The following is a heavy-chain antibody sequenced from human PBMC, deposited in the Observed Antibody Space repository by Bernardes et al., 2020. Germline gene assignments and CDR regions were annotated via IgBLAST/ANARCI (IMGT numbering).Heavy chain of an antibody. CDR2: IYYSGST. D-gene: IGHD3-10*01. V-gene: IGHV4-39*01. CDR1: GGSISSSSYY. CDR3: ARLPGAVDD. Sequence: ATLSLTCTVSGGSISSSSYYWGWIRQPPGKGLEWIASIYYSGSTYYNPSLKSRVTISADTSKNQFSLKLRSVNAADTAVYYCARLPGAVDDWGQGTLVTVSS. J-gene: IGHJ4*02.